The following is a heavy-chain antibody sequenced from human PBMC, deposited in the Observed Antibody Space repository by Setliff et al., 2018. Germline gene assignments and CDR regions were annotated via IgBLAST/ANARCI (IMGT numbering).Heavy chain of an antibody. J-gene: IGHJ4*02. CDR3: ALAYCRSTTCHPLYY. Sequence: GGSLRLSCAVSGFTFRNAWMSWVRQAPGKGLEWVGRIMSIDEGGTTDYPAPVKDRFTISRDDSKNTVYLQMNSLKADDTAVYYCALAYCRSTTCHPLYYWGQGTLVTVSS. V-gene: IGHV3-15*01. CDR2: IMSIDEGGTT. D-gene: IGHD2-2*01. CDR1: GFTFRNAW.